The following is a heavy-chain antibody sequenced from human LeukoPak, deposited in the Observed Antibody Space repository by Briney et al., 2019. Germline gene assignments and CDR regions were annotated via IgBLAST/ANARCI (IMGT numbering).Heavy chain of an antibody. CDR2: IIPILGIA. D-gene: IGHD2-15*01. J-gene: IGHJ6*02. CDR1: GGTFSSYA. Sequence: SVKVSCKASGGTFSSYAISWVRQAPGQGLEWMGRIIPILGIANYAQKFQGRVTITADKSTSTAYMEPSSLRSEDTAVYYCARDPDDIVVVVAADQYYYGMDVWGQGTTVTVSS. CDR3: ARDPDDIVVVVAADQYYYGMDV. V-gene: IGHV1-69*04.